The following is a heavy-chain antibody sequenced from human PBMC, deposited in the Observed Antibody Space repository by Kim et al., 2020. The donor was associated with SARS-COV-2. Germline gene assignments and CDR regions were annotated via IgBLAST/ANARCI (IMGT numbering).Heavy chain of an antibody. Sequence: GGSLRLSCAASGFTFNSYSMHWVRQAPGKGLEWVAVISYDGSNKYYADSVKGRFTISRDNSKNTLYLQMNSLRAEDTAVYYCARTYCSGGSCYSWDYWGQGTLVTVSS. CDR2: ISYDGSNK. D-gene: IGHD2-15*01. V-gene: IGHV3-30-3*01. J-gene: IGHJ4*02. CDR3: ARTYCSGGSCYSWDY. CDR1: GFTFNSYS.